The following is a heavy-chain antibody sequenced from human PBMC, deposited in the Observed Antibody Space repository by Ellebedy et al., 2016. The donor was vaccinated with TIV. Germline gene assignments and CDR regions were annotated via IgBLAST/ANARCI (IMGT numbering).Heavy chain of an antibody. CDR1: GGSISSTNW. D-gene: IGHD5-24*01. J-gene: IGHJ4*02. V-gene: IGHV4-4*02. CDR2: INHSGST. CDR3: ARDPGWMATTPY. Sequence: SETLSLTCAVSGGSISSTNWWSWVRQSPGKGLEWIGEINHSGSTNYNPSLKSRVTISVDTSKNQFSLKLSSVTAADTAVYYCARDPGWMATTPYWGQGTLVTVSS.